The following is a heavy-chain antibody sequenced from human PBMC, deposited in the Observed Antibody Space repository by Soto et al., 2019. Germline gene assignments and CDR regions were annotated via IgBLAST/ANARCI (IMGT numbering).Heavy chain of an antibody. CDR2: IIPIFGTA. V-gene: IGHV1-69*06. CDR1: EDTFRNSA. CDR3: ASTKYDSSAYYYWYLGL. J-gene: IGHJ2*01. Sequence: QVELVQSGAEVKKPGSSVKVSCQASEDTFRNSAISWVRQAPGQGLEWRGGIIPIFGTANSAQKFQSRVTISADTSANTVYLELSSLRSEDTAVYYCASTKYDSSAYYYWYLGLWGRGTLVTVSS. D-gene: IGHD3-22*01.